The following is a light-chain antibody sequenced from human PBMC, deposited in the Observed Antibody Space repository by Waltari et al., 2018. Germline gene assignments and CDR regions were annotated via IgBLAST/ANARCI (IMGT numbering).Light chain of an antibody. Sequence: DIVMTQSPLSLPVTPGEPASISCRSSQSLVDGGGNKFLDWYLQKPGQSPQLLIYQMSNRASGVPDRISGSGSDTDFTLKITRVEAEDVGVYYCMQALHPPYTFGQGTKLEIK. CDR2: QMS. CDR3: MQALHPPYT. CDR1: QSLVDGGGNKF. J-gene: IGKJ2*01. V-gene: IGKV2-28*01.